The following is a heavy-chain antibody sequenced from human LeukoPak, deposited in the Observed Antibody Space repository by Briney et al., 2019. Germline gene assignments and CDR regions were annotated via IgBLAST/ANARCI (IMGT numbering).Heavy chain of an antibody. CDR1: GYTXSSYG. CDR2: ISAYNGNT. J-gene: IGHJ4*02. Sequence: ASLKVSCKASGYTXSSYGISWVRQAPGQGLEWMGWISAYNGNTNFAQKFQGRATMTTDTSTSTAYMELRSLRSDDTAVYYCARDQGIYNYRIIDSWGQGTLVTVSS. CDR3: ARDQGIYNYRIIDS. V-gene: IGHV1-18*01. D-gene: IGHD5-18*01.